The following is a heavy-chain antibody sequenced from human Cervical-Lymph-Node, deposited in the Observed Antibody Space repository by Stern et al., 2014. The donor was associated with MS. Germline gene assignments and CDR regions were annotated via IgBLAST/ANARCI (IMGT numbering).Heavy chain of an antibody. Sequence: VQLEESGAEVKKPGSSVKVSCKASGGTFSTYAISWVRQAPGQGLEWMGGLTPIFGTANYAQKFQGRVTITADESTSTAYMELSRLRSEDTAVYYCAREYNWNDRFYGMDVWGQGTTVTVSS. CDR1: GGTFSTYA. J-gene: IGHJ6*02. D-gene: IGHD1-20*01. CDR2: LTPIFGTA. V-gene: IGHV1-69*01. CDR3: AREYNWNDRFYGMDV.